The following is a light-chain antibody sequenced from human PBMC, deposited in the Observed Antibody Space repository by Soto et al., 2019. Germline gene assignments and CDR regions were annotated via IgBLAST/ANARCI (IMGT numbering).Light chain of an antibody. V-gene: IGKV3-11*01. J-gene: IGKJ5*01. CDR2: DAS. Sequence: EIVLTHSPATLSLSPGEIATLSRRASQSVSSYLAWYQHKPGQAPRLLIYDASNRATGIPARFSGSGSGTDFTLTISSLEPEDFAVYYCQQRSNWPTFGQGTRLEIK. CDR3: QQRSNWPT. CDR1: QSVSSY.